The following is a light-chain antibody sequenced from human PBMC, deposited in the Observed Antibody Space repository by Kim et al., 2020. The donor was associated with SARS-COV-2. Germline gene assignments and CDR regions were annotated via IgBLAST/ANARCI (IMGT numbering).Light chain of an antibody. CDR1: SFH. CDR2: GIS. Sequence: SFHLACYQHKHGRAPRLLIYGISTRAPGIPDRFSGSGSGTAFTLPISRLESEDFAVYYCQQYDASPTTLGQGTKVDIK. CDR3: QQYDASPTT. V-gene: IGKV3-20*01. J-gene: IGKJ1*01.